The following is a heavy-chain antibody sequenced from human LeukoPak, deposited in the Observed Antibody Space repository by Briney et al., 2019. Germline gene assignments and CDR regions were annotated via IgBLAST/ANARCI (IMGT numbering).Heavy chain of an antibody. CDR2: INHSGST. Sequence: SETLSLTCAVYGGSFRGYYWSWIRQPPGKGLEWIGEINHSGSTNYNPSLKSRVTISVDTSKNQFSLKLSSVTAADTAVYYCARGLYYYDSSGYYSAKVDYWGQGTLVTVSS. D-gene: IGHD3-22*01. V-gene: IGHV4-34*01. CDR1: GGSFRGYY. J-gene: IGHJ4*02. CDR3: ARGLYYYDSSGYYSAKVDY.